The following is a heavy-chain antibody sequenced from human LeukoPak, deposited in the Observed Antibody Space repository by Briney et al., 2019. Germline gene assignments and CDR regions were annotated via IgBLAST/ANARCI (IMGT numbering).Heavy chain of an antibody. Sequence: GESLKISCRGSGYSFTNYWIGWGRRMPGKGLEWMGIIYPGDSDTRYSPSFQGQVTISADMSISTASLQWGSMKASDTAMYYCAGPMVEMATIYHYWGRGTLVTVSS. CDR3: AGPMVEMATIYHY. V-gene: IGHV5-51*01. D-gene: IGHD5-24*01. CDR1: GYSFTNYW. J-gene: IGHJ4*02. CDR2: IYPGDSDT.